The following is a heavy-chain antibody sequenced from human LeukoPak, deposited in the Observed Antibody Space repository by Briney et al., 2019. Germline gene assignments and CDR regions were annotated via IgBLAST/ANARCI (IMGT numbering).Heavy chain of an antibody. Sequence: ASVTVSCKASGYTSTNYGISWVRQAPGQGREGMGWISAYNGNTNFAQKLQGRVTLTTDTSTGTAYMELRSLRSDDTAVYYCAGHYYDSSGYPRPWFDPWGQGTLVTVSS. CDR2: ISAYNGNT. CDR1: GYTSTNYG. D-gene: IGHD3-22*01. V-gene: IGHV1-18*01. CDR3: AGHYYDSSGYPRPWFDP. J-gene: IGHJ5*02.